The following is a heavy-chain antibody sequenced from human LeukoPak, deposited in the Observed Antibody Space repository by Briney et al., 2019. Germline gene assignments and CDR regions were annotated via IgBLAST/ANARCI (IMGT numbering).Heavy chain of an antibody. CDR1: RFTFSSDG. CDR3: AKDLYRIVGVNRDTFDI. J-gene: IGHJ3*02. CDR2: ISYDGSNK. Sequence: GGSLRLSCAASRFTFSSDGTHWVRQAPGKGLEWVAVISYDGSNKYYADSVKGRFTISRDNYKNTLYLQMNSLRAEDTAVYYCAKDLYRIVGVNRDTFDIWGQGTMVTVFS. V-gene: IGHV3-30*18. D-gene: IGHD1-26*01.